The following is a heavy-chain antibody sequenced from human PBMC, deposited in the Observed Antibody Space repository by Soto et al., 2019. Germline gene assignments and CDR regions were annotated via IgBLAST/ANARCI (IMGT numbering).Heavy chain of an antibody. CDR3: ATWVDYGDFEGFDF. V-gene: IGHV1-2*04. CDR2: VDPNGGGS. CDR1: GYIFTDYK. Sequence: ASVKVSWKTSGYIFTDYKLHWVRQAPGQGLEWMGWVDPNGGGSNSAQKFQGSVTMTWDTSITTAYLDLTRLTTNDTATYFCATWVDYGDFEGFDFWGQGTLVTVSS. J-gene: IGHJ4*02. D-gene: IGHD4-17*01.